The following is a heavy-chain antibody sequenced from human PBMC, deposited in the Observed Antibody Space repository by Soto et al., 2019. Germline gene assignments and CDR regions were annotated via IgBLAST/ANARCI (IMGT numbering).Heavy chain of an antibody. CDR2: ISYSGST. V-gene: IGHV4-31*03. CDR1: GGSISSVGYF. Sequence: QVQLESSGPGLVKPSQTLSLTCTVSGGSISSVGYFWTWIRQHPAKGLEWIGHISYSGSTYFIPSLRSRLSMSVDTSKTQFSLNLTSVTVADTALYYCARLNSGWHQTFDSWGQGTLVTVSS. CDR3: ARLNSGWHQTFDS. J-gene: IGHJ4*02. D-gene: IGHD6-25*01.